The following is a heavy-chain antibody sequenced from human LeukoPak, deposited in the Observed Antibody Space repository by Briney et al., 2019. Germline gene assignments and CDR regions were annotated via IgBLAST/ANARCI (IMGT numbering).Heavy chain of an antibody. J-gene: IGHJ5*02. CDR2: INPNSGAT. V-gene: IGHV1-2*02. CDR3: ARGGYSSGGSLGFGP. Sequence: ASVKVSCKASGYTFTGYYMHWVRQAPGQGLEWMGWINPNSGATNYAQRFQGRVTVTRDTSISTAYMKLSRLTSYDTAVYYCARGGYSSGGSLGFGPWGQGTLVTVSS. D-gene: IGHD6-19*01. CDR1: GYTFTGYY.